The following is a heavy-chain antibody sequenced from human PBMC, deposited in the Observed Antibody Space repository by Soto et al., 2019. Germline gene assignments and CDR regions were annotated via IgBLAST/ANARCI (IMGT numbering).Heavy chain of an antibody. CDR2: ISSSSSTI. CDR3: ARDFPSCYDYIWGSYRSPYYFDY. J-gene: IGHJ4*02. CDR1: GFTFSSYS. Sequence: GGSLRLSCAASGFTFSSYSMNWVRQAPGKGLEWVSYISSSSSTIYYADSVKGRFTISRDNAKNSLYLQMNSLRAEDTAVYYCARDFPSCYDYIWGSYRSPYYFDYWGQGTLVTVSS. D-gene: IGHD3-16*02. V-gene: IGHV3-48*01.